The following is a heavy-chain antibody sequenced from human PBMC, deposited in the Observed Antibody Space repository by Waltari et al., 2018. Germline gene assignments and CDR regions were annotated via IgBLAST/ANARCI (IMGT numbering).Heavy chain of an antibody. V-gene: IGHV3-23*01. Sequence: EVQLLESGGGLEQPGGSLRLSCAASGFAFDNFYMTWVRQAPGRGLEWVSAISDAGGTTYYADSVKGRFTISRDNYKKMLYLQMSSLRVDDTAVYYCATYGQSPRNDQWGQGTQLTVSS. CDR1: GFAFDNFY. D-gene: IGHD2-2*01. CDR3: ATYGQSPRNDQ. J-gene: IGHJ1*01. CDR2: ISDAGGTT.